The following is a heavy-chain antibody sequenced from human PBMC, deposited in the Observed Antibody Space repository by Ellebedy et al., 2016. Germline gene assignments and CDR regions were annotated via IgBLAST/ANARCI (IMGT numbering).Heavy chain of an antibody. CDR3: ASRPNWYFDL. CDR1: GGSVRSSSYY. V-gene: IGHV4-39*01. Sequence: SETLSLXCTVSGGSVRSSSYYWDWICQPPGKGLEWIGSMYYRGSTNYNPSLKSRVTISVDTSKNQFSLKLTSVTAADTAVYYCASRPNWYFDLWGRGTLVTVSS. J-gene: IGHJ2*01. CDR2: MYYRGST.